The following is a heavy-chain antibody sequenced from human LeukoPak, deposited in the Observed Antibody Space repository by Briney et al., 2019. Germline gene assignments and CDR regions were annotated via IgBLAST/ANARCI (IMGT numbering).Heavy chain of an antibody. CDR3: AREGARWEPSFSAFDI. Sequence: SETLSLTRTVSGASVSGSPYYWSWIRQPPGKGLEWIGYIYYSGSTSYNPSLKSRVTISVDTSKNQFSLKLSSVTAADTAVYYCAREGARWEPSFSAFDIWGQGTMVTVSS. CDR1: GASVSGSPYY. D-gene: IGHD1-26*01. CDR2: IYYSGST. V-gene: IGHV4-61*01. J-gene: IGHJ3*02.